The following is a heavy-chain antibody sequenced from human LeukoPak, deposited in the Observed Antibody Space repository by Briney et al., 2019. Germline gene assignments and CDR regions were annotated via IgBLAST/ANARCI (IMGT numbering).Heavy chain of an antibody. J-gene: IGHJ5*02. D-gene: IGHD5/OR15-5a*01. Sequence: ASVKVSCKASGYGFSDVYFNWVRQAPGQGLEWMGRINPHSGATNYAQRFQGRVSMNASIDTAYMELSRLTSDDTAVYYCATSSSVTHTRDPWGQGTLVTVSS. V-gene: IGHV1-2*06. CDR1: GYGFSDVY. CDR2: INPHSGAT. CDR3: ATSSSVTHTRDP.